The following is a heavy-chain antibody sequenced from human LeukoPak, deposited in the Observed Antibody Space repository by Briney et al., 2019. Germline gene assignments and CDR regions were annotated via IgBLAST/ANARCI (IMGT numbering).Heavy chain of an antibody. D-gene: IGHD3-22*01. CDR3: ARVSRPHYYDSSGLQNDY. J-gene: IGHJ4*02. Sequence: PSEALSLTCTVSGGSISSYYWSWIRQPAGKGLEWIGRIYTSGSTNYNPSLKSRVTISVDTSKNQFSLKLSSVTAADTAVYYCARVSRPHYYDSSGLQNDYWGQGTLVTVSS. V-gene: IGHV4-4*07. CDR1: GGSISSYY. CDR2: IYTSGST.